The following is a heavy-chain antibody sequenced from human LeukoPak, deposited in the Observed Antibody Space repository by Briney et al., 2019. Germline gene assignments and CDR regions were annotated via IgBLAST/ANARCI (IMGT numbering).Heavy chain of an antibody. CDR3: ARERTRRLVVVAAFDY. J-gene: IGHJ4*02. Sequence: GGSLRLSCAASGFTFDDYDISWVRQAPGKGLEWVSHINWNGNTIGYADSVKGRFTISRDNAKNSLYLQMNSLRAEDTAVYYCARERTRRLVVVAAFDYWGQGTLVTVSS. CDR2: INWNGNTI. V-gene: IGHV3-20*04. CDR1: GFTFDDYD. D-gene: IGHD2-15*01.